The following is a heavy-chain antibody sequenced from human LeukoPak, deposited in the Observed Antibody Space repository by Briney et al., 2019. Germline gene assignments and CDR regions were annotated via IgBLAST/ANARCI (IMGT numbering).Heavy chain of an antibody. D-gene: IGHD1-26*01. CDR3: AKEVGATRAHFDY. CDR2: VTGTGGNT. V-gene: IGHV3-23*01. Sequence: GGSLRLSCEGSGFTFDSYAMSWVRQSPGKGLEWVSAVTGTGGNTYHADSVKDRFTISRDNSKNTLYLQMNSLRAEDTAVYYCAKEVGATRAHFDYWGQGTLVTVSS. CDR1: GFTFDSYA. J-gene: IGHJ4*02.